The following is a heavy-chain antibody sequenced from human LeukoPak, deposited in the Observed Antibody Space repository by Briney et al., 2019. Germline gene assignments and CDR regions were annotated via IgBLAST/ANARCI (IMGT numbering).Heavy chain of an antibody. J-gene: IGHJ2*01. Sequence: SETRSLTCTVSGGSISSYYWSWIRQPPGKGLEWIGYIYYSGSTNYNPSLKSRVTISVDTSKNQFSLKLSSVTAADTAVYYCAKAMVVYWYFDLWGRGTLVTVSS. CDR2: IYYSGST. CDR3: AKAMVVYWYFDL. V-gene: IGHV4-59*01. CDR1: GGSISSYY. D-gene: IGHD5-18*01.